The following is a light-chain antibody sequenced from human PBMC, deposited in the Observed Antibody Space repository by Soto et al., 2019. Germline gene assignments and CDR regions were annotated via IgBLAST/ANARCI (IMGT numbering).Light chain of an antibody. V-gene: IGKV3-20*01. J-gene: IGKJ2*01. CDR1: QSVSNSY. CDR2: GAS. Sequence: EIVLTQSPGTLSLSPGERATLSCRASQSVSNSYLAWYQHKPGQAPRLLIHGASSSATGIPDRFSGSGSGTEFTLNINRLEPEDFAVYYCQQYGRSPHTFGQGTKLEIK. CDR3: QQYGRSPHT.